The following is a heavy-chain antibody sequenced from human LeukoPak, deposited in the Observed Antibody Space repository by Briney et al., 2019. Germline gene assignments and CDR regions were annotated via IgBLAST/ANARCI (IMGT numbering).Heavy chain of an antibody. CDR3: ARAGPPPNS. Sequence: PGGCLRLSCAVSGFTFSIFEMSWVRQAPGKGLEWGSNISSSGTTIYYADSVKGRFTISRDNAKNSLYLPVNRLIAEHTGVYYCARAGPPPNSWGQGTLVTVSS. V-gene: IGHV3-48*03. J-gene: IGHJ4*02. CDR1: GFTFSIFE. CDR2: ISSSGTTI.